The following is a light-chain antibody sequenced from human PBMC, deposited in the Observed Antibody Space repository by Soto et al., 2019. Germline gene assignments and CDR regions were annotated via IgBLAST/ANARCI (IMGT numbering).Light chain of an antibody. CDR1: SSDVGSYNL. V-gene: IGLV2-23*01. Sequence: QSVLTQPASVSGSPGQSITISCTGTSSDVGSYNLVSWYQQHPGKAPKLMIYEGSKRPSGISNRFSGSKSGNTASLTISGLRAEDEAEYYCCSYADSSRIYVFGSGTKVTVL. J-gene: IGLJ1*01. CDR2: EGS. CDR3: CSYADSSRIYV.